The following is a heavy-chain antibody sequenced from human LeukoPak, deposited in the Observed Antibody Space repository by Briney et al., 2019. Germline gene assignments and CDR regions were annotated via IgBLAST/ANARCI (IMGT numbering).Heavy chain of an antibody. V-gene: IGHV1-2*02. CDR1: GYTFTGYY. D-gene: IGHD2-21*02. J-gene: IGHJ6*02. CDR3: ARVYCGGDCYYYYYGMDV. CDR2: INPNSGGT. Sequence: ASVKVSCKASGYTFTGYYKHWVRQAPGQGLEWMGWINPNSGGTNYAQKFQGRVTMTRDTSISTAYMELSRLRSDDTAVYYCARVYCGGDCYYYYYGMDVWGQGTTVTVSS.